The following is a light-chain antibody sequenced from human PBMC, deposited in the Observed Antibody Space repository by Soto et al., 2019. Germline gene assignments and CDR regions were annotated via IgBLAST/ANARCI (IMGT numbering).Light chain of an antibody. J-gene: IGKJ4*01. CDR2: HAS. Sequence: ETVMTQSPAALSVSPGERATLSCRASQNVYNNLAWYQQKPGQAPRLLIYHASSRATSIPARFSGSGSGTEFTLTISSLQYEDFAVYYCQQYNEWPLTFGGGTKVEIK. CDR1: QNVYNN. CDR3: QQYNEWPLT. V-gene: IGKV3-15*01.